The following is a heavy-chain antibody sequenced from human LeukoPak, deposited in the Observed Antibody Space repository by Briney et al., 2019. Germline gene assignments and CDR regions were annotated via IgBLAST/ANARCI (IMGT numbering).Heavy chain of an antibody. CDR2: IHPVGSVT. D-gene: IGHD7-27*01. CDR3: VISDRKHTETGLMKLTETAEFFDY. Sequence: PGGSLRLSCVASGFSFSTYWMHWVRQAPGKGPVWVSHIHPVGSVTTYGDSVKGRFTISRDNAKNTLYLQMSSLGAEDTAVYYCVISDRKHTETGLMKLTETAEFFDYWGQGTLVTVST. CDR1: GFSFSTYW. J-gene: IGHJ4*02. V-gene: IGHV3-74*01.